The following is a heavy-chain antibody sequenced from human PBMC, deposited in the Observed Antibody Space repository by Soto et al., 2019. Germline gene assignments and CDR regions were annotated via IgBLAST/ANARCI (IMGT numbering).Heavy chain of an antibody. CDR2: ISGSGGST. CDR1: GFTFSSYA. Sequence: EVQLLESGGGLVQPGGSLRLSCAASGFTFSSYAMSWVRQAPGKGLEWVSAISGSGGSTYYADSVNGRFTISRDNSKNTLYLQMNSLRAEDTAVYYCAKVMEGGYCSSTSCYGDFDYWGQGTLVTVSS. V-gene: IGHV3-23*01. J-gene: IGHJ4*02. D-gene: IGHD2-2*01. CDR3: AKVMEGGYCSSTSCYGDFDY.